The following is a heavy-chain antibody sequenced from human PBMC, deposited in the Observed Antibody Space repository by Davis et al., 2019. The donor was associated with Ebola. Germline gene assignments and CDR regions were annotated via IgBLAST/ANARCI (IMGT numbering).Heavy chain of an antibody. CDR1: GYSLTELS. J-gene: IGHJ3*02. CDR3: AAGGLGGGFDI. Sequence: ASVKVSCKVSGYSLTELSIHWVRQAPGKGLEWVGYFDPEDAEAVYAQNFQERVTMTEDTSTDTAYMELSSLRSDDTAVYYCAAGGLGGGFDIWGHGTMVTVSS. V-gene: IGHV1-24*01. D-gene: IGHD1-26*01. CDR2: FDPEDAEA.